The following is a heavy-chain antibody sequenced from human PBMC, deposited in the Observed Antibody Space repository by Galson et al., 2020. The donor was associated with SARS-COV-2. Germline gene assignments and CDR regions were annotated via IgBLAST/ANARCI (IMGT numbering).Heavy chain of an antibody. J-gene: IGHJ6*02. CDR1: GFTFSSYA. V-gene: IGHV3-30*03. D-gene: IGHD6-6*01. CDR2: ISYDASYE. CDR3: ARDLYQYSSPAQGTSGMDV. Sequence: GGSLRLSCAASGFTFSSYAMHWVRQAPGKGLEWVAVISYDASYEYYADSVKGRFTISRDNSKNTMYLHLSSLRPEDTALYYCARDLYQYSSPAQGTSGMDVWGQGTPVTVSS.